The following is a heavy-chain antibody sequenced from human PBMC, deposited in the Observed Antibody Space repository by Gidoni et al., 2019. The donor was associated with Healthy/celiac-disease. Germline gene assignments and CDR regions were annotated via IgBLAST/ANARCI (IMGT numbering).Heavy chain of an antibody. V-gene: IGHV4-39*07. J-gene: IGHJ4*02. Sequence: QLQLQESGPGLVTPSETLSLTCTVSGGSISRSSYYWGWIRQPPGKGLEWIGSIYYIGSTYYNPSLKSRVTISVDTSKNQFSLKLSSVTAADTAVYYCARDSSPDSSGLLGDFDYWGQGTLVTVSS. CDR2: IYYIGST. CDR3: ARDSSPDSSGLLGDFDY. D-gene: IGHD3-22*01. CDR1: GGSISRSSYY.